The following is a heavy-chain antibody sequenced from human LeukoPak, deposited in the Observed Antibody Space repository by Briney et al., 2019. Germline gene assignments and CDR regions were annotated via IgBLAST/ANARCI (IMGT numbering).Heavy chain of an antibody. Sequence: GGSLRLSCAASGFTFSSYEMNWVRQAPGKGLEGVSYISSSGNVRHYGDSVKGRFTIYREHHKNSLSLKMNRLTAEDTAVYFCAIGAKYCESCTCYYSDQWGQGTLVTVSS. J-gene: IGHJ4*02. V-gene: IGHV3-48*03. CDR2: ISSSGNVR. CDR3: AIGAKYCESCTCYYSDQ. D-gene: IGHD2-21*01. CDR1: GFTFSSYE.